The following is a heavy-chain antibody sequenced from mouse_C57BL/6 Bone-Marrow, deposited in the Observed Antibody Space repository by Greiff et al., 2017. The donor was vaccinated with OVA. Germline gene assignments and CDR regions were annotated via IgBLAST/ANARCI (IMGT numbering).Heavy chain of an antibody. Sequence: EVQLQQSGPELVKPGASVKIPCKASGYTFTDYNMDWVKQSHGKSLEWIGDINPNNGGTIYNQKFKGKATLTVDKSSSTAYMELRSLTSEDTAVYYCARFLYYYGSRNWYFDVWGTGTTVTVSS. D-gene: IGHD1-1*01. V-gene: IGHV1-18*01. CDR3: ARFLYYYGSRNWYFDV. J-gene: IGHJ1*03. CDR2: INPNNGGT. CDR1: GYTFTDYN.